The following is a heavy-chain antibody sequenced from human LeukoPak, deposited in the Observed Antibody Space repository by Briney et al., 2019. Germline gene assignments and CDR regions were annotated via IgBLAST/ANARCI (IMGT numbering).Heavy chain of an antibody. CDR3: ARGMGFYMDV. CDR1: GGSISSSSYY. J-gene: IGHJ6*03. Sequence: SETLSLTCTVSGGSISSSSYYWGWIRQPPGKGLEWIGSIYYSGSTYYNPSLKSRVTISVDTSKNQFSLKLSSVTAADTAVYYCARGMGFYMDVWGKGTTVTISS. V-gene: IGHV4-39*07. CDR2: IYYSGST. D-gene: IGHD1-26*01.